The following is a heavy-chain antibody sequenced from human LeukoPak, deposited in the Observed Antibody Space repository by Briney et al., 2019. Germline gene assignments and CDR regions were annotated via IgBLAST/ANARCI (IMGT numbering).Heavy chain of an antibody. CDR2: IYSSGST. J-gene: IGHJ3*02. CDR1: GGSISSYH. Sequence: SETLSLTCTVSGGSISSYHWSWIRQPPGKGLQWIARIYSSGSTNYNPSLTSRVTISLATSKNQFSLRVSSVTSADTAVYYCARGNSGYDYAFDIWGQGTMVTVSS. V-gene: IGHV4-59*01. CDR3: ARGNSGYDYAFDI. D-gene: IGHD5-12*01.